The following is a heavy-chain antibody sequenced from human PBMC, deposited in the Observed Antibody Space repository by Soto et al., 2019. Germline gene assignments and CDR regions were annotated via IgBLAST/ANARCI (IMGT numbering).Heavy chain of an antibody. V-gene: IGHV3-30-3*01. J-gene: IGHJ4*02. D-gene: IGHD6-19*01. Sequence: PWGSLRLSCSASGFTFSSYAMHWVRQAPGKGLEWVAVISYDGSNKYYADSVKGRFTISRDNSKNTLYLQMNSLRAEDTAVYYCARRSIAVAWGFDYWGQGTLVTVSS. CDR3: ARRSIAVAWGFDY. CDR1: GFTFSSYA. CDR2: ISYDGSNK.